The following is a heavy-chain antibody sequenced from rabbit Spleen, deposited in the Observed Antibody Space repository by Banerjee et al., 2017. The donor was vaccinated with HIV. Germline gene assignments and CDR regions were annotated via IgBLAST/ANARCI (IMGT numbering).Heavy chain of an antibody. CDR3: TRYFNL. CDR2: VNTGSGST. CDR1: GFSLSNYW. Sequence: QEQLVESGGGLVQPEGSLTLTCTASGFSLSNYWMCWVRQAPGKGPEWIARVNTGSGSTNYASWAKGRFTISKTSSTTVTLQMTSLTAADTATYFCTRYFNLWGPGPLVTVS. J-gene: IGHJ4*01. V-gene: IGHV1S45*01.